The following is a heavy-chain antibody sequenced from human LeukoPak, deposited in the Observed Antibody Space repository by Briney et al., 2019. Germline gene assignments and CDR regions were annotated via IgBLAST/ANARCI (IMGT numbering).Heavy chain of an antibody. CDR3: ARDLAGIAAPYGMDV. V-gene: IGHV3-7*01. Sequence: GGSLRLSCAASGFTFSSYGMHWVRQAPGKGLVWVANIRQDGSEKYYVDSVKGRFTISRDNAKNSLYLQMNSLRAEDTAVYYCARDLAGIAAPYGMDVWGQGTTVTVSS. CDR1: GFTFSSYG. J-gene: IGHJ6*02. CDR2: IRQDGSEK. D-gene: IGHD6-13*01.